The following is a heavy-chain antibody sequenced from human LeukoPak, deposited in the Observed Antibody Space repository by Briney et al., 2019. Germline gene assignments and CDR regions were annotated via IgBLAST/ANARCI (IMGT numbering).Heavy chain of an antibody. CDR2: ISGSGGST. CDR3: AKEPYPFTYNWFDP. V-gene: IGHV3-23*01. Sequence: GGSLRLSCAASGFTFNNYAMSWVRQAPGEGLEWVSSISGSGGSTYYADSVKGRFTISRDNSKNTLYLQMNSLRAEDTAVYYCAKEPYPFTYNWFDPWGQGTLVTVSS. CDR1: GFTFNNYA. J-gene: IGHJ5*02.